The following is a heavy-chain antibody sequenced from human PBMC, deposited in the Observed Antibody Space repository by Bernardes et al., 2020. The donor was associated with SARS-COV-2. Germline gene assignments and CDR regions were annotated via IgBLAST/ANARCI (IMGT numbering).Heavy chain of an antibody. J-gene: IGHJ2*01. CDR3: ARDRPFLYYYDSSGYYSPPPGWYFDL. CDR2: VYTSGIT. V-gene: IGHV4-61*02. CDR1: GGFIRSFRYY. Sequence: SKTLSLICTVSGGFIRSFRYYRSWLLQPAGKGLEWIGRVYTSGITNYNPSLKSRVTISVDTSKNQFSLKLSSVTAADTAVYYCARDRPFLYYYDSSGYYSPPPGWYFDLWGRGTLVTVSS. D-gene: IGHD3-22*01.